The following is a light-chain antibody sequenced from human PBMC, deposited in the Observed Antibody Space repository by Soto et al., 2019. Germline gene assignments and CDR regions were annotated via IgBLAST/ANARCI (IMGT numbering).Light chain of an antibody. CDR2: DVS. CDR1: SSDVGGSNY. J-gene: IGLJ1*01. CDR3: GSYSSSTTLYV. Sequence: QSALTQPDSVSGSPGQSITISCTGTSSDVGGSNYVSWYQQHPGKAPKLMIYDVSNRPSGVSNRFSGSKSSNTASLTISGLQAEDEADYYCGSYSSSTTLYVFGTGTKVTVL. V-gene: IGLV2-14*03.